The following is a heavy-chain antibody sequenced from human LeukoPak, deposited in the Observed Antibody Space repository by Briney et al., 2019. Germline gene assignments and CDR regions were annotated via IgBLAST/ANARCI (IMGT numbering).Heavy chain of an antibody. D-gene: IGHD6-6*01. CDR1: GFSVSSNN. V-gene: IGHV3-66*01. Sequence: GGSLRLSCAASGFSVSSNNMTWVRQAPGKGLEWVSVTNSGSSTYYVDSVRGRFTVSRDNSKNTLYLQMNDLRAEDTAVYYCAGDGEPAARLLHWGQGTLVTVSS. CDR2: TNSGSST. CDR3: AGDGEPAARLLH. J-gene: IGHJ4*02.